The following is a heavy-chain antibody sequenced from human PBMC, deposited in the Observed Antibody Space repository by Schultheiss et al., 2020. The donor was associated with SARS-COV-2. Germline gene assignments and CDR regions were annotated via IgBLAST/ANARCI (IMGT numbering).Heavy chain of an antibody. V-gene: IGHV5-51*01. D-gene: IGHD2-15*01. CDR1: GYNFTSYW. CDR3: ARYCSGGSCPPGWFDP. CDR2: IYPGDSDT. Sequence: GGSLRLSCKGSGYNFTSYWIGWVRQMPGKGLEWMGIIYPGDSDTRYSPSFQGQVTISADKSISTAYLQWSSLKASDTAMYYCARYCSGGSCPPGWFDPWGQGTLVTVSS. J-gene: IGHJ5*02.